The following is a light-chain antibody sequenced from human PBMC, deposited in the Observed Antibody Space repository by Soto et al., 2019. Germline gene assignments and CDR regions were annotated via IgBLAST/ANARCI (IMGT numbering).Light chain of an antibody. Sequence: IVLTHSPGTLSLSPWERATLSCRSSQSVSNNYLAWYQQKPGQAPRLLIYDASNRATGIPARFSGSGSGTDFTLTISSLETEDFAVYYCQQRSNWPPINFGQGTRLEIK. CDR1: QSVSNNY. CDR2: DAS. J-gene: IGKJ5*01. CDR3: QQRSNWPPIN. V-gene: IGKV3-11*01.